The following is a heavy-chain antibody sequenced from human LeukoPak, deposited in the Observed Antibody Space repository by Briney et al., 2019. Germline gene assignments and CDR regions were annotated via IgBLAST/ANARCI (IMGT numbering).Heavy chain of an antibody. Sequence: SVTVSFKASGGTFTSYAISWVRQAPGQGLEWMGRIIPILGIANYAQKFQGRVTITADKSTSTAYMELSSLRSEDTAVYYCARVGCSGGSCYHNWFDPWGQGTLVTVSS. CDR3: ARVGCSGGSCYHNWFDP. CDR2: IIPILGIA. V-gene: IGHV1-69*04. CDR1: GGTFTSYA. D-gene: IGHD2-15*01. J-gene: IGHJ5*02.